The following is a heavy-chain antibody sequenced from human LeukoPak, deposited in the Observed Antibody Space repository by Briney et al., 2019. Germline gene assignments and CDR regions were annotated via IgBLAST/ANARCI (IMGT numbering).Heavy chain of an antibody. CDR2: INPNSGVT. CDR3: ATSVITQAY. D-gene: IGHD3-22*01. V-gene: IGHV1-2*02. CDR1: GYTFTGYY. J-gene: IGHJ4*02. Sequence: ASVRVSCKASGYTFTGYYIHWVRQAPGQGLEWMGWINPNSGVTNYAQRFQDRDTMARDTSINSAYMELSRLRSDDTAVYYCATSVITQAYWGQGTLVTVSS.